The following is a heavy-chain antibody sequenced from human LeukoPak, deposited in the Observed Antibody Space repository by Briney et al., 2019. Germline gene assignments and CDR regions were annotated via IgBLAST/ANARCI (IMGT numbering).Heavy chain of an antibody. D-gene: IGHD3-22*01. J-gene: IGHJ3*02. V-gene: IGHV4-31*03. CDR2: IYKSGNT. CDR1: GGSISSGGYY. CDR3: AREDYEVQGTTMSSIRAFDI. Sequence: SQTLSLTCTVSGGSISSGGYYWSWIRQHPGKGRKWIGYIYKSGNTDDNPSLTSRITISVNKSKHQFSLKLTSVTAADTAVYYCAREDYEVQGTTMSSIRAFDIWGQGTMVTVSS.